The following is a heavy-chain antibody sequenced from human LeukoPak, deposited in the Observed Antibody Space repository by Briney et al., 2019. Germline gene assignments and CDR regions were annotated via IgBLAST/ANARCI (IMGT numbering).Heavy chain of an antibody. Sequence: GASVKVSCKVSGYSLTELSMHWVRQAPGKGLEWMGGFDPEGGETMYAQKFKGRVTMTEDTPTDTAYMELRSLRPEDTAVYYCTTGGSWNWGAHYSYYGMDVWGQGTPVTVSS. CDR2: FDPEGGET. J-gene: IGHJ6*02. D-gene: IGHD1-7*01. V-gene: IGHV1-24*01. CDR1: GYSLTELS. CDR3: TTGGSWNWGAHYSYYGMDV.